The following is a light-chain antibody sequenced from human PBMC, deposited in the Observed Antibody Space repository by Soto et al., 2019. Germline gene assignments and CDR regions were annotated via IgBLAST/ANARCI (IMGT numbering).Light chain of an antibody. V-gene: IGKV1-5*01. CDR1: QSLSGW. CDR3: QQYESLWT. CDR2: DAS. J-gene: IGKJ1*01. Sequence: DIQMTQSPSTLSASVGDRVIITCRASQSLSGWLAWYQQKPGKAPKVLIYDASSLESGVPSRFSGSGSGTDFTLTISSLQPDDFATYYCQQYESLWTFGQGTKVDIK.